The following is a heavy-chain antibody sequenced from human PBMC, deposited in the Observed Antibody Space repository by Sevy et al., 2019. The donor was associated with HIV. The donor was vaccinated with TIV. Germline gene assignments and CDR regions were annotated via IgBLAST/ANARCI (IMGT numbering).Heavy chain of an antibody. V-gene: IGHV1-18*01. Sequence: ATVKVSCKASGYTFTSYGISWVRQAPGQGLEWTGWISAYNGNTNYAQKLQGRVTMTTDTSTSTAYMELRSLRSDDTAVYYCARGYYDSSVGWGAPDDAFDIWGQGTMVTVSS. D-gene: IGHD3-22*01. CDR2: ISAYNGNT. CDR3: ARGYYDSSVGWGAPDDAFDI. CDR1: GYTFTSYG. J-gene: IGHJ3*02.